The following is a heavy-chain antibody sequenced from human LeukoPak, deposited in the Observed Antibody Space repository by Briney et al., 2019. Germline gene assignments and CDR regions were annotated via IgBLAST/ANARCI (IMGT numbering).Heavy chain of an antibody. CDR3: ARASRRYGSGSYYGVVDY. CDR2: IYTSGST. CDR1: GGSISSGSYY. V-gene: IGHV4-61*02. J-gene: IGHJ4*02. D-gene: IGHD3-10*01. Sequence: PSQTLSLTCTVSGGSISSGSYYWSWIRQPAGKGLEWIGRIYTSGSTNYNPSLKSRVTISVDTSKNQFSLKLSSVTAADTAVYYCARASRRYGSGSYYGVVDYWGQGTLVTVSS.